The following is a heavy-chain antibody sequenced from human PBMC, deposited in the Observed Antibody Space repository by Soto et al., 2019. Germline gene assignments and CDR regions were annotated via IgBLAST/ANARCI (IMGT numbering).Heavy chain of an antibody. J-gene: IGHJ4*02. V-gene: IGHV3-33*01. CDR3: AREAGVHFDY. CDR2: IWYDGSNK. Sequence: PGGSLRLSCAASGFTFSSYGMHWVRQAPGKGLERVAVIWYDGSNKYYADAVKGRFTISRDNSKNTLYLQMNSLRAEDTAVYYCAREAGVHFDYWGQGTLVTVSS. CDR1: GFTFSSYG. D-gene: IGHD3-10*01.